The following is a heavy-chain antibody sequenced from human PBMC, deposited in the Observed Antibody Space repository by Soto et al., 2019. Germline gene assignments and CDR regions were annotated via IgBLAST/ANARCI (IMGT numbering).Heavy chain of an antibody. CDR1: GGSISSSSYY. D-gene: IGHD6-13*01. V-gene: IGHV4-39*01. Sequence: SETLSLTCTVSGGSISSSSYYWGWIRQPPGKGLEWIGSIYYSGSTYYNPSLKSRVTISVDTSKNQFSLKLSSVTAADTAVYYCARSSSTFDYRGQGTLVTVSS. J-gene: IGHJ4*02. CDR3: ARSSSTFDY. CDR2: IYYSGST.